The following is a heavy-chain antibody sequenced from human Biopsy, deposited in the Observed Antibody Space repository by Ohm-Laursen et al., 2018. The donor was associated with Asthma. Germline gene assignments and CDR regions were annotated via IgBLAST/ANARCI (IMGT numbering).Heavy chain of an antibody. V-gene: IGHV3-30*18. D-gene: IGHD3-10*01. CDR1: GVSLSSFG. CDR2: ISYDGSKK. Sequence: SSLRLSCAASGVSLSSFGMNWVRRDPGKGLEWVAVISYDGSKKEYGDSVKGRFTISRDNSKDTVYLQMNSLRAGDTAVYYCAKDVVWFRELGGMDVWGQGTTVTVSS. CDR3: AKDVVWFRELGGMDV. J-gene: IGHJ6*02.